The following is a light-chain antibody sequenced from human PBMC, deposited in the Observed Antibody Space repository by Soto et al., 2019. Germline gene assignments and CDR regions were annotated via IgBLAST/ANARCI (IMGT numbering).Light chain of an antibody. CDR3: QQTRRAPRT. Sequence: DIQMTQSPASLSASVGDRVAITCRASQPISSYLNWYQHKPGKAPTLLIYAASILQGGVPSRFSGSGSGTNFTLGISSLEPEEFATYYCQQTRRAPRTFGQGSKVDIK. V-gene: IGKV1-39*01. J-gene: IGKJ2*01. CDR1: QPISSY. CDR2: AAS.